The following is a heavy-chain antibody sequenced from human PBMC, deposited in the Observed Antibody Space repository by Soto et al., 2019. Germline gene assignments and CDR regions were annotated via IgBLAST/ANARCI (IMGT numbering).Heavy chain of an antibody. CDR1: GGTISSYY. V-gene: IGHV4-59*01. Sequence: SETLSLTCPVSGGTISSYYWSWIRQPTGKGLEWIGYIYYSGSTNYNPSLKSRVTISVDTSKNQFSLKLSSVTAADTAVYYCARADSGYDPDWFDPWGQGTLVTVSS. CDR3: ARADSGYDPDWFDP. J-gene: IGHJ5*02. D-gene: IGHD5-12*01. CDR2: IYYSGST.